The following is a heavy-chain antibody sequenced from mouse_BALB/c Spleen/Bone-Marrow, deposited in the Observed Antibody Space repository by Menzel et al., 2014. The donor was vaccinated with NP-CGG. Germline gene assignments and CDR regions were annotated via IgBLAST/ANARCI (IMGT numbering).Heavy chain of an antibody. CDR2: INPDSRTI. J-gene: IGHJ1*01. V-gene: IGHV4-1*02. CDR3: ARPGYYGYQNV. CDR1: GFDFSRYW. Sequence: EVQVVESGGGLVQPGGSLKLSCAASGFDFSRYWMTWVRQAPGKGLEWIGEINPDSRTINYTPSLKDKFIISRDNAKKTLYLQMSKVRSEDTALYYCARPGYYGYQNVWGAGTTVTVSS. D-gene: IGHD1-2*01.